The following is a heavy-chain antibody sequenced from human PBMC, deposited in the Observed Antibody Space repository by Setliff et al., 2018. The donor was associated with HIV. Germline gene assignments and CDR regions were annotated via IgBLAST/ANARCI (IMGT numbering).Heavy chain of an antibody. Sequence: PSETLSLTCTVSGGSISSNNYYWGGSRQHPGKGLEWIGSIDYSGSTFYNPSLKSRLTISVDTSKNQFSLKLTSVTAADTAVYYCARHWRGSDYWGQGTLVTVSS. D-gene: IGHD3-3*01. CDR1: GGSISSNNYY. CDR3: ARHWRGSDY. J-gene: IGHJ4*02. CDR2: IDYSGST. V-gene: IGHV4-39*01.